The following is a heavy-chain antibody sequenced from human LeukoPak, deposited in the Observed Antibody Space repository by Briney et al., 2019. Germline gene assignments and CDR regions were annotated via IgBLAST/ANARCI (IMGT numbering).Heavy chain of an antibody. CDR2: IYSGGST. CDR1: GITFSSYA. Sequence: PGGSLRLSCAASGITFSSYAMSWVRQAPGKGLEWVSVIYSGGSTYYADSVKGRFTISRDNSKNTLYLQMNSLRAEDTAVYYCARDRGGISGYDLDAAFDIWGQGTMVTVSS. CDR3: ARDRGGISGYDLDAAFDI. D-gene: IGHD5-12*01. J-gene: IGHJ3*02. V-gene: IGHV3-66*01.